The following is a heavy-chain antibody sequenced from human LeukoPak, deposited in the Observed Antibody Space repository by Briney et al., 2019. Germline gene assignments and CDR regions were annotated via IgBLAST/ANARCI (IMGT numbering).Heavy chain of an antibody. CDR2: IYHSGST. Sequence: PSETLSLTCAVSGGSISSGGYSWSWIRQPPGKGLEWIGYIYHSGSTYYNPSLKSRVTISVDTSKNQFSLKLSSVTAADTAVYYCARMVRGVIVDYWGQGTLVTVSS. CDR1: GGSISSGGYS. J-gene: IGHJ4*02. D-gene: IGHD3-10*01. CDR3: ARMVRGVIVDY. V-gene: IGHV4-30-2*01.